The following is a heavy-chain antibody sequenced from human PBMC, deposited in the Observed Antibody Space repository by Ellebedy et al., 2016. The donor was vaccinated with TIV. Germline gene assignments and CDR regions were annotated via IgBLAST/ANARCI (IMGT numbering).Heavy chain of an antibody. J-gene: IGHJ6*02. V-gene: IGHV1-3*04. D-gene: IGHD3-3*01. CDR2: INTGNGNT. CDR1: GHIFTTYG. CDR3: ATREWQDPMDV. Sequence: ASVKVSXXASGHIFTTYGIHWVRQAPGQRLEWMGWINTGNGNTKYSQRLQGRVTITRDTSASTAYMELSSLMSEDTAVYYCATREWQDPMDVWGQGTTVTVSS.